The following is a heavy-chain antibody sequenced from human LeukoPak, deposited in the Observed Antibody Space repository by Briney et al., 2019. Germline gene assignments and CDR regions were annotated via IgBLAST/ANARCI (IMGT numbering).Heavy chain of an antibody. Sequence: SETLSLTCAVYGGSFSGYYWSWIRQPPGKGLEWIGEINHSGGTNYNPSLKSRVTISVDTSKNQFSLKLSSVTAADTAVYYCARFQGYRSSFDYWGQGTLVTVSS. V-gene: IGHV4-34*01. CDR1: GGSFSGYY. J-gene: IGHJ4*02. D-gene: IGHD6-13*01. CDR2: INHSGGT. CDR3: ARFQGYRSSFDY.